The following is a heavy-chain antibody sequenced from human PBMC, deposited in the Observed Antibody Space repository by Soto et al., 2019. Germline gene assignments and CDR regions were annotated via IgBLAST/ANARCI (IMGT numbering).Heavy chain of an antibody. Sequence: SETLSLTCAVSGGSISSSNWWSWVRQPPGKGLEWIGEIYHSGSTNYNPSLKSRVTISVDKSKNQFSLKLSSVTAADTAVYYCARARLGYDLGLYGMDVWGQGTTVTVSS. CDR1: GGSISSSNW. CDR3: ARARLGYDLGLYGMDV. D-gene: IGHD5-12*01. J-gene: IGHJ6*02. V-gene: IGHV4-4*02. CDR2: IYHSGST.